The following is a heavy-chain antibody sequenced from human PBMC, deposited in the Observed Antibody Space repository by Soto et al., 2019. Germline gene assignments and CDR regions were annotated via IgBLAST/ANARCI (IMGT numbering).Heavy chain of an antibody. CDR3: AREDIVVVPAAIPTWFDP. D-gene: IGHD2-2*01. V-gene: IGHV4-39*01. CDR1: GGSISSSSYY. J-gene: IGHJ5*02. Sequence: PSETLSLTCTVSGGSISSSSYYWGWIRQPPGKGLEWIGSIYYSGSTYYNPSLKSRVTISVDTSKNQFSLKLSSVTAADTAVYYCAREDIVVVPAAIPTWFDPWGQGTLVTVSS. CDR2: IYYSGST.